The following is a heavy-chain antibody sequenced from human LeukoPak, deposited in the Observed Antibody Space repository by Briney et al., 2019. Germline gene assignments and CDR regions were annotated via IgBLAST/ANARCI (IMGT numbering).Heavy chain of an antibody. CDR1: EYTFTGYY. V-gene: IGHV1-2*02. J-gene: IGHJ1*01. Sequence: ALVKVSCKASEYTFTGYYIHWVRQAPGHGLGGMGWFNPNSGGTNYAQKFKGRVTMTRDTSISTAYMELSRLRSDDTAVYYCARDGVGYYDSSGYYYFQHWGQGTLVTVSS. CDR3: ARDGVGYYDSSGYYYFQH. D-gene: IGHD3-22*01. CDR2: FNPNSGGT.